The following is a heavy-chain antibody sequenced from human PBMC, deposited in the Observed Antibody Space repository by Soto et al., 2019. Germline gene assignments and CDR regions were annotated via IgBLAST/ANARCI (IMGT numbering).Heavy chain of an antibody. J-gene: IGHJ5*02. Sequence: GASVKVSCKASGYTFTSYDINWVRQATGQGLEWMGWMNPNSGNTGYAQKLQGRVTMTTDTSTSTAYMELRSLRSDDTAVYYCAIDRIAAADDAWGQGTLVTVSS. D-gene: IGHD6-13*01. V-gene: IGHV1-8*01. CDR2: MNPNSGNT. CDR1: GYTFTSYD. CDR3: AIDRIAAADDA.